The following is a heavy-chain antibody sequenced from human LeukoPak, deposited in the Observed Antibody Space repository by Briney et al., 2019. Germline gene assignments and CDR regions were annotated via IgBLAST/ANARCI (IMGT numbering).Heavy chain of an antibody. CDR3: ARVPAAIHYYYYYMDV. Sequence: ASVKVSCKASGGTFSSYAISWVRQAPGQGLEWMGGIIPIFGTPNYAQKFQGRVTITADESTSTAYMELRSLRSDDTAVYYCARVPAAIHYYYYYMDVWGKGTTVIISS. J-gene: IGHJ6*03. CDR1: GGTFSSYA. D-gene: IGHD2-2*02. V-gene: IGHV1-69*13. CDR2: IIPIFGTP.